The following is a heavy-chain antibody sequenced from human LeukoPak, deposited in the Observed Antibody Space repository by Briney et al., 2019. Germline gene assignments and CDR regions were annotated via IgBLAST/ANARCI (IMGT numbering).Heavy chain of an antibody. V-gene: IGHV3-23*01. CDR2: ISGSGGST. D-gene: IGHD5-18*01. J-gene: IGHJ5*02. Sequence: PAESLRLSCAASGFTFSSYAMSWVRQAPGKGLEWVSAISGSGGSTYYEDSVKGRCTIIRDNSKNTLYLQMNSLRADDTVVYYFAKAGHRGYTDWFNPWGQGALGTVSS. CDR1: GFTFSSYA. CDR3: AKAGHRGYTDWFNP.